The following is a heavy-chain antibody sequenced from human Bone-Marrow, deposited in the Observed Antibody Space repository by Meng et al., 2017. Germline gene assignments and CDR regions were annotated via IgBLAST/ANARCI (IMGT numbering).Heavy chain of an antibody. J-gene: IGHJ5*02. CDR3: AKDSGGDVINWFDP. CDR1: GFTFSSYA. D-gene: IGHD2-21*02. CDR2: ISGSGGGA. Sequence: EVQVLESGGGLVQPGGSLRLSCAASGFTFSSYAMSWVRHAPGKGLEWVSVISGSGGGAYYADSVKGRFTISRDNSKNTLYLQMNSLRAEGTAIYYCAKDSGGDVINWFDPWGQGTLVTVSS. V-gene: IGHV3-23*01.